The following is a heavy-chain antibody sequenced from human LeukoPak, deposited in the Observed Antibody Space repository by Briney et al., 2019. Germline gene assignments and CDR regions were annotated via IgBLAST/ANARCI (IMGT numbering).Heavy chain of an antibody. CDR2: IYPTDSDT. D-gene: IGHD3-10*01. Sequence: GESLKISCQVSGYIFTHYWIGWVRQMPGKGLESMGIIYPTDSDTTYSPSFQGQVTISADKSISTVYLQWSSLKASDTAMYYCARQSRDGSKTRGYYFDYWGQGTLVTVSS. CDR1: GYIFTHYW. J-gene: IGHJ4*02. CDR3: ARQSRDGSKTRGYYFDY. V-gene: IGHV5-51*01.